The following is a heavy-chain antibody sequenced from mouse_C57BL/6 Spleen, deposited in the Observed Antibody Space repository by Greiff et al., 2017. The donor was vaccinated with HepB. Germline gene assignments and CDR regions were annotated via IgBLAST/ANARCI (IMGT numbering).Heavy chain of an antibody. CDR3: AREGLYDSAMDY. Sequence: EVKVEESGPGLVKPSQSLSLTCSVTGYSITSGYYWNWIRQFPGNKLEWMGYISYDGSNNYNPSLKNRISITRDTSKNQFFLKLNSVTTEDTATYYCAREGLYDSAMDYWGQGTSVTVSS. CDR2: ISYDGSN. J-gene: IGHJ4*01. V-gene: IGHV3-6*01. CDR1: GYSITSGYY. D-gene: IGHD2-12*01.